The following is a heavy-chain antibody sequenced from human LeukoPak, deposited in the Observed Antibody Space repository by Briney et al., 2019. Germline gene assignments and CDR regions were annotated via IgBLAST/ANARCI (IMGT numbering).Heavy chain of an antibody. CDR2: INQDGSGE. CDR3: ARAATAGTVDY. D-gene: IGHD2-21*02. J-gene: IGHJ4*02. CDR1: GFTFSNYW. V-gene: IGHV3-7*01. Sequence: GGSLRLFCAASGFTFSNYWMSWVRQTPGKGLEWVANINQDGSGEYYVDSVKGRFSISRDNAKNSLFLQMNSLTAEDTAVYYCARAATAGTVDYWGQGTLVTVSS.